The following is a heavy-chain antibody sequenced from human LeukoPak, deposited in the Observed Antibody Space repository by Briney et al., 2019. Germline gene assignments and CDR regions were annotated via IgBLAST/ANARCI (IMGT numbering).Heavy chain of an antibody. CDR3: ARDRGYCSSTSCYFSGRHYYYYMDV. V-gene: IGHV3-21*01. Sequence: GGSLRLSCAASGFTFSSYSMNWVRQAPGKGLEWVSSISSSSSYIYYADSVKGRFTISRGNAKNSLYLQMNSLRAEDTAVYYCARDRGYCSSTSCYFSGRHYYYYMDVWGKGTTVTVSS. J-gene: IGHJ6*03. D-gene: IGHD2-2*01. CDR2: ISSSSSYI. CDR1: GFTFSSYS.